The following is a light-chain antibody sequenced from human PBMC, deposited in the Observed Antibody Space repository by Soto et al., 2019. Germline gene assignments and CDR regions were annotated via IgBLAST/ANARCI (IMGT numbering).Light chain of an antibody. Sequence: DIQMTQSPSTLSASVGDRVTITCRASQSISSWLAWYQQKPGKAPKLLIYKASTLESGVPSNFSGSGSGTEFSLTISSLQPEDFATNYCQQYNAYPWTFGQATKVDNK. CDR3: QQYNAYPWT. J-gene: IGKJ1*01. CDR2: KAS. CDR1: QSISSW. V-gene: IGKV1-5*03.